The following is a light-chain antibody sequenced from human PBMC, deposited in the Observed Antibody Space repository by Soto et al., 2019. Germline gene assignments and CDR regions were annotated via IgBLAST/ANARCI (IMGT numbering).Light chain of an antibody. Sequence: QSALTQPASVSGSPGQSITISCTGTSSDVGTYDLVSWYQQHPGNVPKLIIFDVTNRPSGVPDRFSGSKSGSSASLAITGLQAEDEADYYCQSHDSSMHASVFGTGTKVTVL. CDR2: DVT. J-gene: IGLJ1*01. CDR1: SSDVGTYDL. V-gene: IGLV2-14*02. CDR3: QSHDSSMHASV.